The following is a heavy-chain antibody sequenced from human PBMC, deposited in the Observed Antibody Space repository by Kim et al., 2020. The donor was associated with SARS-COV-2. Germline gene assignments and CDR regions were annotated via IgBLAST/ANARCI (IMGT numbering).Heavy chain of an antibody. CDR1: GFTFSSYA. CDR2: ISGSGGST. CDR3: APDRSWYPPYFDY. V-gene: IGHV3-23*01. D-gene: IGHD6-13*01. J-gene: IGHJ4*02. Sequence: GGSLRLSCAASGFTFSSYAMSWVRQAPGKGLEWVSAISGSGGSTYYADSVKGRFTISRDNSKNTLYLQMNSLRAEDTSVYYCAPDRSWYPPYFDYWGQGTLVTVSS.